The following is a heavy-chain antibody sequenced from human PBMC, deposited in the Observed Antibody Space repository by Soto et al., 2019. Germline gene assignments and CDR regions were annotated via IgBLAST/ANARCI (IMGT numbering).Heavy chain of an antibody. Sequence: QVQLVESGGGVVQPGRSLRLSCAASGFTFSSYGMHWVRQAPGKGLEWVAVISYDGSNKYYADSVKGRFTISRDNSKNPLYLQMNSLRAEDTAVYYCAKDDGSYYYGSGSFKSAPDVWGQGTTVTVSS. V-gene: IGHV3-30*18. D-gene: IGHD3-10*01. CDR1: GFTFSSYG. CDR3: AKDDGSYYYGSGSFKSAPDV. CDR2: ISYDGSNK. J-gene: IGHJ6*02.